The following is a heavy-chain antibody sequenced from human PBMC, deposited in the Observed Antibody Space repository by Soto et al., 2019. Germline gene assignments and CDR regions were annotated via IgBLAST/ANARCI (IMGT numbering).Heavy chain of an antibody. D-gene: IGHD2-2*02. J-gene: IGHJ6*02. Sequence: LRLSCATSGFTFSNFDMHWVRQVPGKGLEWVSAIGAARDPYYLGSVKGRFTISRENAKNSVYLQMNDLRAGDSTVYYCARAYTGRLPRRADYYYAMDVWGQGTTVTVSS. CDR2: IGAARDP. CDR1: GFTFSNFD. CDR3: ARAYTGRLPRRADYYYAMDV. V-gene: IGHV3-13*05.